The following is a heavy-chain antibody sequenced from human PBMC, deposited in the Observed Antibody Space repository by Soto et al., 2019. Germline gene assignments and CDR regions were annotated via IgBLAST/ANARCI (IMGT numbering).Heavy chain of an antibody. V-gene: IGHV1-18*01. CDR2: ISPYSGNT. CDR1: GYIFVNYG. Sequence: QVQLVQSGDEVRKPGSSVKVSCKASGYIFVNYGIAWVRQAPGQGLEGMGWISPYSGNTHYASKVQGRLTMTTDTATSTAYRDLERITLEDTAVYYCAMVDDYDSRTPLDVWGQGTTVTVSS. CDR3: AMVDDYDSRTPLDV. J-gene: IGHJ6*02. D-gene: IGHD3-16*01.